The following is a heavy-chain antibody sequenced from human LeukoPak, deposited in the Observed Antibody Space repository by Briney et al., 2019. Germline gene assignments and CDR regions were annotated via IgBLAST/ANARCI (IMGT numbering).Heavy chain of an antibody. Sequence: GSSVKVSCKASGGTFSSYAISWVRQAPGQGLEWMGGIIPIFGTANYAQKFQGRVTITADESTSTAYMELSSLRSEDTAVYYCARDRLRHGGYLNWFDPWGQGTLVTVSS. CDR3: ARDRLRHGGYLNWFDP. J-gene: IGHJ5*02. D-gene: IGHD5-12*01. CDR1: GGTFSSYA. V-gene: IGHV1-69*01. CDR2: IIPIFGTA.